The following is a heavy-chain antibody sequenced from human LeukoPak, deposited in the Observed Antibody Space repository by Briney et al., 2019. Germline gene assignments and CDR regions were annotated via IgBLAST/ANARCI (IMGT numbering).Heavy chain of an antibody. V-gene: IGHV1-18*01. CDR1: GYTFTSYG. CDR2: ISAYNGNT. CDR3: ARGVVTSWSSYNWFDP. J-gene: IGHJ5*02. Sequence: ASVKVSCKASGYTFTSYGISWVRQAPGQGLEWVGWISAYNGNTNYAQKLQGRVTMTTDTSTSTAYMELRSLRSDDTAVYYCARGVVTSWSSYNWFDPWGQGTLVTVSS. D-gene: IGHD2-2*01.